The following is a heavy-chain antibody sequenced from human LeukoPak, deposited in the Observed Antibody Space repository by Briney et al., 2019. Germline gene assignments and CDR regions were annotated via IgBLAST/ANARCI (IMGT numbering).Heavy chain of an antibody. Sequence: GGSLRLSCAASGFIFDDYGMSWVRQAPGKGLEWVSGTNWNGGSTGYAGSVKGRFTISRDNAKNSLYLQMNSLRAEDTALYYCARSSHNNYWYFDYWGQGTLVTVSS. J-gene: IGHJ4*02. D-gene: IGHD1-1*01. V-gene: IGHV3-20*04. CDR3: ARSSHNNYWYFDY. CDR2: TNWNGGST. CDR1: GFIFDDYG.